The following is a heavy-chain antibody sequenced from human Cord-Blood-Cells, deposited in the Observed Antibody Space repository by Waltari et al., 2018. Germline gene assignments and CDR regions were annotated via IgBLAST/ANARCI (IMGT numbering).Heavy chain of an antibody. CDR1: GFAFSSYA. V-gene: IGHV3-23*01. CDR3: ARPPPVTSWFDP. J-gene: IGHJ5*02. CDR2: ISGSGGST. Sequence: EVQLLESGGGLVQPGGSLRLSCAASGFAFSSYAMSWVRQAPGKGLEWVSAISGSGGSTYYADSVNSRFTISRDNSKNPLYLQMNSLRAEDTAVYYCARPPPVTSWFDPWGQGTLVTVSS. D-gene: IGHD4-17*01.